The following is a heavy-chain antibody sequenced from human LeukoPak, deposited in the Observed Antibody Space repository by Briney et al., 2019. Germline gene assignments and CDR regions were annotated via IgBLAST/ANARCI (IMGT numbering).Heavy chain of an antibody. CDR1: GGSFSGYY. CDR3: AREEVRFRELFDY. V-gene: IGHV4-34*01. D-gene: IGHD3-10*01. Sequence: PSETLSLTCAVSGGSFSGYYWSWIRQPPGKGLEWIGEVSHSGSTNYNPSLKSRVTISEDTTKKQFSLKLTPVTAADPAVYCCAREEVRFRELFDYWGQGTLDSVST. J-gene: IGHJ4*02. CDR2: VSHSGST.